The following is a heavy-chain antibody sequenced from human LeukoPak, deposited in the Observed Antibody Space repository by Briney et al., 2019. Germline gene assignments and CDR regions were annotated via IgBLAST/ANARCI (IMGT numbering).Heavy chain of an antibody. Sequence: SETLSLTCTVSGGSISSYYWSWIRQPPGKGLEWIGYIYYSGSTNYNPSLKSRVTISVDTSKNQFSLKLSSVTAADTAVYYCARDARRGWFDPWGQGTLVTVPS. CDR1: GGSISSYY. CDR3: ARDARRGWFDP. CDR2: IYYSGST. V-gene: IGHV4-59*01. D-gene: IGHD3-10*01. J-gene: IGHJ5*02.